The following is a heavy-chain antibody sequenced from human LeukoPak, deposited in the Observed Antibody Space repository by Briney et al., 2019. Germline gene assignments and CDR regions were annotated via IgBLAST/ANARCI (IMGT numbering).Heavy chain of an antibody. CDR3: ARDRENNCSSTSCFYVPFDP. V-gene: IGHV1-2*02. D-gene: IGHD2-2*01. CDR2: INPNSGGT. CDR1: GYTFTGYY. J-gene: IGHJ5*02. Sequence: ASVKVSCKASGYTFTGYYMHWVRQAPGQGLEWMGWINPNSGGTNYAQKFQGRVTMTRDTSISTAYMELSRLRSDDTAVYYFARDRENNCSSTSCFYVPFDPWGQGTLVTVSS.